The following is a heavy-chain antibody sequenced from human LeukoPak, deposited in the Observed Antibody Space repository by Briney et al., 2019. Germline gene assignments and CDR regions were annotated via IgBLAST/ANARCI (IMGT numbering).Heavy chain of an antibody. Sequence: GGSLXLSCVDSXFXXXXXXXXXVXXXPGXXXXXVXXXXGXGGTXXYADXXKGRFTISRDNSKNTLYLQMNSLRAEDTAVFYXAXATTISAAGSHFVYWGQGTLVTVSS. V-gene: IGHV3-23*01. D-gene: IGHD6-13*01. CDR2: XXGXGGTX. CDR1: XFXXXXXX. CDR3: AXATTISAAGSHFVY. J-gene: IGHJ4*02.